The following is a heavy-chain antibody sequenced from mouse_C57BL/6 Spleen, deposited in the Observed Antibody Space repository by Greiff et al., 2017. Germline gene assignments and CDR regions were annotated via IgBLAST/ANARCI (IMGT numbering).Heavy chain of an antibody. J-gene: IGHJ3*01. Sequence: QVQLQQSGAELVRPGTSVKVSCKASGFAFTNYLIEWVKQRPGQGLEWIGVINPGSGGTNYNEKFKGKATLTADKSSSTAYIQLSSLTSEDSAVYFCANRFAYWGQGTLVTVSA. CDR1: GFAFTNYL. V-gene: IGHV1-54*01. CDR2: INPGSGGT. CDR3: ANRFAY.